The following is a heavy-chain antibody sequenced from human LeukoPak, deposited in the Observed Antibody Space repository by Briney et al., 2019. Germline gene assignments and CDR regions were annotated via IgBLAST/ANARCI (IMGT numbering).Heavy chain of an antibody. D-gene: IGHD5-12*01. V-gene: IGHV3-7*01. CDR2: INQDGSEK. CDR3: ARARGYGTVNWFDP. Sequence: PGGSLRLSCAASGFIFSSYWMSWVRQAPGKGLEWVANINQDGSEKHYVDSVKGRFIISRDNAKNSLYLQMNSLRAEDTAVYYCARARGYGTVNWFDPWGQGTLVTVSS. J-gene: IGHJ5*02. CDR1: GFIFSSYW.